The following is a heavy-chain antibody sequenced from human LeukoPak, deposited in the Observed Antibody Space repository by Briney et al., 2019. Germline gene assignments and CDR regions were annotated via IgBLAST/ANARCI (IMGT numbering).Heavy chain of an antibody. Sequence: GGSLRLSCAASGFTFSSYAMHWVRQAPGKGLEWVAVISYDGSNKYYADSVKGRFTISRDNSENTLYLQMNSLRAEDTAVYYCAKLMTTTGVDYWGQGTLVTVSS. J-gene: IGHJ4*02. CDR3: AKLMTTTGVDY. D-gene: IGHD3-16*01. V-gene: IGHV3-30-3*02. CDR2: ISYDGSNK. CDR1: GFTFSSYA.